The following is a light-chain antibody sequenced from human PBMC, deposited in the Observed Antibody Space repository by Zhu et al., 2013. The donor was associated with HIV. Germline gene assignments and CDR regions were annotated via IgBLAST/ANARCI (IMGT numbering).Light chain of an antibody. Sequence: DIQMTQSPSSLSASVGDRVTITCRASQGITNYLAWYQQKPGTVPNLLIYAASTLQSGVPSRFSGSGSGTDFTLTISSLQPEDVGTYYCQILYSAPWTFGQGTKVEIK. CDR2: AAS. CDR3: QILYSAPWT. CDR1: QGITNY. J-gene: IGKJ1*01. V-gene: IGKV1-27*01.